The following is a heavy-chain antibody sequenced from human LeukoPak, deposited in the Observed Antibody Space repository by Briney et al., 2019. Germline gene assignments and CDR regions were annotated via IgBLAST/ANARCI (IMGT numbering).Heavy chain of an antibody. CDR1: GGSFSGYY. D-gene: IGHD3-10*01. V-gene: IGHV4-34*01. CDR2: INHSGST. J-gene: IGHJ5*02. CDR3: ARSAYYYGSGSYYRAYNWFDP. Sequence: SETLSLTCAVYGGSFSGYYWSWIRQPPGKGLEWIGEINHSGSTNYNPSLKSRVTISVDTSKNQFSLKLSSVTAADTAVYYCARSAYYYGSGSYYRAYNWFDPWGQGTLVTVSS.